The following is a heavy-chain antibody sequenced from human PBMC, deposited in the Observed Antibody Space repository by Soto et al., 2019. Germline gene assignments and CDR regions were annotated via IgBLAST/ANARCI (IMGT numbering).Heavy chain of an antibody. V-gene: IGHV3-48*01. Sequence: PGGSLRLSCAASGFTFSDYNMNWVRQAPGKGLEWVSYISTSSTTIYYADSVEGRFTISRDNAKDSLYLQMNSLRAEDTAVYYCARGRYQPLWDVWGKGTTVTV. J-gene: IGHJ6*03. CDR2: ISTSSTTI. CDR1: GFTFSDYN. CDR3: ARGRYQPLWDV. D-gene: IGHD2-2*01.